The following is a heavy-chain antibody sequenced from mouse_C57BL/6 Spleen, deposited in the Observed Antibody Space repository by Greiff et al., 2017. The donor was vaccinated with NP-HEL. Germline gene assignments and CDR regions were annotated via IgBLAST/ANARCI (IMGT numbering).Heavy chain of an antibody. V-gene: IGHV1-61*01. J-gene: IGHJ3*01. CDR1: GYTFTSYW. CDR2: IYPSDSET. Sequence: QVQLQQPGAELVRPGSSVKLSCKASGYTFTSYWMDWVKQRPGQGLEWIGNIYPSDSETHYNQKFKDKATLTVDKSSSTAYMQLSSLTSEDSAVYYCASLTDYDPGFWGQGTLVTVSA. CDR3: ASLTDYDPGF. D-gene: IGHD2-4*01.